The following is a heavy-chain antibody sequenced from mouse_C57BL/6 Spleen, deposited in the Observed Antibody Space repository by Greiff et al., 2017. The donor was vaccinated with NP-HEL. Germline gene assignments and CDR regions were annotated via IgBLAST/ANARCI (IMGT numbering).Heavy chain of an antibody. CDR3: ARELVTTHYFDY. CDR2: IDPSDSET. J-gene: IGHJ2*01. V-gene: IGHV1-52*01. D-gene: IGHD2-2*01. Sequence: VQLQQPGAELVRPGSSVKLSCKASGYTFTSYWMHWVKQRPIQGLEWIGNIDPSDSETHYNQKFKDKATLTVDKSSSTAYMQLSSLTSEDSAVYYCARELVTTHYFDYWGQGTTLTVSS. CDR1: GYTFTSYW.